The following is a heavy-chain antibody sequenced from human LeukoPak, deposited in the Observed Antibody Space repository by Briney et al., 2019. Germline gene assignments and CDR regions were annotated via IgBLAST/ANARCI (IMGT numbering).Heavy chain of an antibody. D-gene: IGHD3-10*01. J-gene: IGHJ4*02. CDR3: ARDPGGFGELFN. V-gene: IGHV4-4*07. CDR1: GVSIRSYY. CDR2: IYISGST. Sequence: PSETLSFTCTVSGVSIRSYYWSWIRQPAGKGLEWIGRIYISGSTNYNPSLKSRVTMSVDTSKNQFSLKLSSVTAADTAVYYCARDPGGFGELFNWGQGTLVTVSS.